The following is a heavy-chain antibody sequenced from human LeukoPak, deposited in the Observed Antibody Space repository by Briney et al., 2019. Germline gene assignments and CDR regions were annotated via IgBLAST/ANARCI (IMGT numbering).Heavy chain of an antibody. J-gene: IGHJ4*02. Sequence: KSSETLSLTCTVSGDSISSSHYYWGWIRQSPGKGLEWIGSIYSGGETHYNPSLNSRVTIFLDTSKNRFSLNLISVTATDTAVYYCVRDYSNLVQGDWGQGTLVTVSS. CDR1: GDSISSSHYY. CDR3: VRDYSNLVQGD. D-gene: IGHD4-11*01. V-gene: IGHV4-39*02. CDR2: IYSGGET.